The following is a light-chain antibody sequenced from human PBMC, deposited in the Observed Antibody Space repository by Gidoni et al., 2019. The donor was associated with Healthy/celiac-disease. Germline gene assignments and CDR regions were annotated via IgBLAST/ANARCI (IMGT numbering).Light chain of an antibody. CDR2: GAS. Sequence: IVLTQSPGTLSLSPGERATLSCRASQSVSSSYLAWYQQKPGQAPRLLIYGASSRATGLPDRFSGSGSGTDFTITISRLEPEDFAVYYCQQYGSSPPLTFGGGTKVEIK. V-gene: IGKV3-20*01. CDR3: QQYGSSPPLT. CDR1: QSVSSSY. J-gene: IGKJ4*01.